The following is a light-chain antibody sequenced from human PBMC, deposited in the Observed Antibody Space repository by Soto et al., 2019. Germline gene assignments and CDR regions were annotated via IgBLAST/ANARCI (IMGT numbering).Light chain of an antibody. CDR3: CSYTNRNTLA. V-gene: IGLV2-14*01. Sequence: QSVLTQPASVSGSPGQSITISCTGTNSDVGGHNFVSWYQQHPVKAPKVLIYEVTNRPSGVSDRFSGSKSGNTASLTISGLQAEDEADYYCCSYTNRNTLAFGTGTKVTVL. CDR1: NSDVGGHNF. CDR2: EVT. J-gene: IGLJ1*01.